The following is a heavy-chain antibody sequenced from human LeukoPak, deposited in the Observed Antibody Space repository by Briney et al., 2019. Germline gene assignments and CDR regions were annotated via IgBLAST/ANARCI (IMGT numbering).Heavy chain of an antibody. V-gene: IGHV5-51*01. CDR3: ARHSLHNWFDP. D-gene: IGHD2-21*01. CDR2: IYPGDSDT. CDR1: GYSFTSYW. J-gene: IGHJ5*02. Sequence: GESLKISCQASGYSFTSYWIGWVCQMPGKGLEWMGIIYPGDSDTRYSPSFQGQVTISADKSISTAYLQWSSLKASDSAMYYCARHSLHNWFDPWGQGTLVTVSS.